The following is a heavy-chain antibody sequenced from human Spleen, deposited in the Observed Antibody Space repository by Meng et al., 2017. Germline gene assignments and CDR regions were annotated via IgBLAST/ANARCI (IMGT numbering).Heavy chain of an antibody. CDR1: GGSISSSNYY. CDR2: IYYSGST. J-gene: IGHJ2*01. Sequence: GSLRLSCTVSGGSISSSNYYWGWIRQPPGKGLEWIGSIYYSGSTYYNPSLKSRVTISVDTYKDQFFLRVSSVTAADTAAYYCARAYYDILTGYPTLYWYFDLWGRGTLVTVSS. CDR3: ARAYYDILTGYPTLYWYFDL. V-gene: IGHV4-39*07. D-gene: IGHD3-9*01.